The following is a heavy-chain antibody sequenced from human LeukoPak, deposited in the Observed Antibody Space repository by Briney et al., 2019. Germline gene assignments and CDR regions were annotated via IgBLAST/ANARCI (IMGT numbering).Heavy chain of an antibody. CDR2: INSDGSSA. CDR1: GFTFSSYW. J-gene: IGHJ1*01. Sequence: TGGSLRLSCAASGFTFSSYWMHWVRQAPGKGLVWVSRINSDGSSASYADSVKGRFTISRDNAKNTLYLQMNSLRAEDTAVYYCARCGGDCYPVYFQHWGQGTLVTVSS. V-gene: IGHV3-74*01. CDR3: ARCGGDCYPVYFQH. D-gene: IGHD2-21*02.